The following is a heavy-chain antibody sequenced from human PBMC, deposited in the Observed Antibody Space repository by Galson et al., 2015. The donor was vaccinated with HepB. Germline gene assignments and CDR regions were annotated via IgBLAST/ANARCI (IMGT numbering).Heavy chain of an antibody. CDR1: GDSVSSNSAA. D-gene: IGHD4-11*01. Sequence: CAISGDSVSSNSAAWNWIRQSPSRGLEWLGRTYYRSKWYNDYAVSVKSRITINPDTSKNQCSLQLNSVTPDDTAVYYYARDYSNYPPSKNSYFDLWGRGTLVTVSS. V-gene: IGHV6-1*01. CDR3: ARDYSNYPPSKNSYFDL. J-gene: IGHJ2*01. CDR2: TYYRSKWYN.